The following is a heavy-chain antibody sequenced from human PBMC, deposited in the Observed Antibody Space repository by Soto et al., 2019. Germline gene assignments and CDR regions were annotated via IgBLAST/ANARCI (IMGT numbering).Heavy chain of an antibody. D-gene: IGHD6-19*01. Sequence: QVQLVQSGAEVKKPGSSVKVSCKVSGGTFSNYAIDWVRLAPGHGLEWMGGIVPIFGTTYYTQNFQGRATIIADDSTTTASLEMSSLRSEDTAIYYGARVEAVAGLYNYHGLDVWGQGTAVTVSS. CDR1: GGTFSNYA. CDR3: ARVEAVAGLYNYHGLDV. J-gene: IGHJ6*01. CDR2: IVPIFGTT. V-gene: IGHV1-69*12.